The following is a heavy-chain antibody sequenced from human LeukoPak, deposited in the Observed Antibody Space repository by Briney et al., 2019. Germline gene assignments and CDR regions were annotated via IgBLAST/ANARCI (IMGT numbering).Heavy chain of an antibody. CDR1: GGTFTSYA. D-gene: IGHD2-2*01. CDR3: AKTHQRYCSSSSCPVGYYYYYRDV. Sequence: SVKVSCKASGGTFTSYAISWVRQAPGQGLEWMGGIIPIFGTANYAQKFQGRVTITADESTSTAYMELSSLRSEDTAVYCCAKTHQRYCSSSSCPVGYYYYYRDVWGKGTTVTVSS. CDR2: IIPIFGTA. V-gene: IGHV1-69*13. J-gene: IGHJ6*03.